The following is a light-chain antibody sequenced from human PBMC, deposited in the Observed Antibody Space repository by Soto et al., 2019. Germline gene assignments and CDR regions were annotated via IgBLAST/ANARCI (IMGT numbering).Light chain of an antibody. CDR3: QQYQSYSQ. Sequence: DIQMTQSPSTLSAYVGDRVTITCRASQSINSWLAWYQQKSGKAPKLLIYKASSLESGVPSRFSGSGSGTEFTLTITSLQPDDFATYYCQQYQSYSQFGQGPKVDIK. CDR1: QSINSW. V-gene: IGKV1-5*03. J-gene: IGKJ1*01. CDR2: KAS.